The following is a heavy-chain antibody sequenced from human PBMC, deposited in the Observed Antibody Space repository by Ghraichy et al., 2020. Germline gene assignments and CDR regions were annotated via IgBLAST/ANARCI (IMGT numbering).Heavy chain of an antibody. CDR3: ARDDDSSAWSWRY. J-gene: IGHJ4*02. CDR2: INPGNGNT. CDR1: GYTFTTDSYT. D-gene: IGHD6-19*01. V-gene: IGHV1-3*01. Sequence: ASVKVSCKASGYTFTTDSYTIHWLRQAPGQSLEWMGWINPGNGNTKYSQKFQDTVTITRDTSASTVYMYLSSLKSEDTAIFYCARDDDSSAWSWRYWGQGTLVTVSS.